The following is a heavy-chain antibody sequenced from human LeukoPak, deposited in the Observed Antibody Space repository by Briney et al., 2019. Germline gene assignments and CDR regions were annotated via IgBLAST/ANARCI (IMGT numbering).Heavy chain of an antibody. CDR2: IIPIFGTA. Sequence: GASVKVSCKASGGTFSSYAISWVRQAPGQGLEWMGGIIPIFGTANYAQKFQGRVTITADKSTSTAYMELRSLRSDDTAVYYCARDRSSGWYEDYWGQGTLVTVSS. CDR3: ARDRSSGWYEDY. V-gene: IGHV1-69*06. J-gene: IGHJ4*02. D-gene: IGHD6-19*01. CDR1: GGTFSSYA.